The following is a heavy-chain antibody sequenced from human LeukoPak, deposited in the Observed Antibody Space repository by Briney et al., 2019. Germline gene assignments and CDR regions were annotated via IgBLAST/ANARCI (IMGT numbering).Heavy chain of an antibody. Sequence: AASVKVSCKASGYTFTSYGISWVRQAPGQGLEWMGWISAYNGNTNYAQKLQGRVTMTTDTSTSTAYMELRSLRSDDTAVYYCARPRGSPSRYYFDYWGQGTLVTVSS. V-gene: IGHV1-18*01. CDR3: ARPRGSPSRYYFDY. CDR1: GYTFTSYG. J-gene: IGHJ4*02. D-gene: IGHD6-6*01. CDR2: ISAYNGNT.